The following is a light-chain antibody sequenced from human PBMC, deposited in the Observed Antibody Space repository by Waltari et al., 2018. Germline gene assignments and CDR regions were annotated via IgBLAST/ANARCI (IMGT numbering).Light chain of an antibody. V-gene: IGLV1-47*01. CDR3: AAWDDSLSGRV. CDR2: RNN. CDR1: RSNIGSNY. Sequence: QSVLTQPPSASGTPGQRVTISCSGSRSNIGSNYVYWYQQLPGTAPKLLIYRNNQRPSGGPARFSGSKSGTSASLAISGLRSGDEADYYCAAWDDSLSGRVFGGGTKVTVL. J-gene: IGLJ3*02.